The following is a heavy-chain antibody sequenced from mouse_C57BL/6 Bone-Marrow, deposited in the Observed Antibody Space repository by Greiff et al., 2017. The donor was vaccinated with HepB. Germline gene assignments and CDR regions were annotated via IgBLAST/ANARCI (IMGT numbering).Heavy chain of an antibody. V-gene: IGHV10-1*01. CDR2: IRSKSNNYAT. CDR3: VRPIYYDYDGAMDY. CDR1: GFSFNTYA. J-gene: IGHJ4*01. D-gene: IGHD2-4*01. Sequence: EVKLMESGGGLVQPKGSLKLSCAASGFSFNTYAMNWVRQAPGKGLEWVARIRSKSNNYATYYADSVKDRFTISRDDSESMLYLQMNNLKTEDTAMYYCVRPIYYDYDGAMDYWGQGTSVTVSS.